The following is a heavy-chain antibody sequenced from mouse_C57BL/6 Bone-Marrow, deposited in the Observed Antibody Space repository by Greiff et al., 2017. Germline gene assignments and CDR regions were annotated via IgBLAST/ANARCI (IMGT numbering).Heavy chain of an antibody. CDR1: GFTFSSYG. J-gene: IGHJ2*01. Sequence: EVHLVESGGDLVKPGGSLKLSCAASGFTFSSYGMSWVRQTPDKRLEWVATISSGGSYTYYPDSVKGRFTISRDNAKNTLYLQMSSLKSEDTAMYYCARPPYYGSRGGYYFDYWGQGTTLTVSS. CDR2: ISSGGSYT. CDR3: ARPPYYGSRGGYYFDY. V-gene: IGHV5-6*01. D-gene: IGHD1-1*01.